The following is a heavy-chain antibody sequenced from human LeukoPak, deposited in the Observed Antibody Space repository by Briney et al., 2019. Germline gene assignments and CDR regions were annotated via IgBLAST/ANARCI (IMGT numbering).Heavy chain of an antibody. V-gene: IGHV6-1*01. J-gene: IGHJ5*02. CDR2: TYYRSTWYN. D-gene: IGHD2-2*01. Sequence: SQTLSLTCAISGDSVSSNSVTGNWIRQSPSRGLEWLGRTYYRSTWYNDYAVSVRGRITVNPDTSKNQLSLHLNSVTPEDTAVYYCARRLTQYDCFDPWGQGILVTVSS. CDR3: ARRLTQYDCFDP. CDR1: GDSVSSNSVT.